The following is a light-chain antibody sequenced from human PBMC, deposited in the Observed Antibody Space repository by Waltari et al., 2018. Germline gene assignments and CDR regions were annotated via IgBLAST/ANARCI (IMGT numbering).Light chain of an antibody. V-gene: IGLV3-10*01. CDR1: ALPKKN. Sequence: SYELTQPPSVSVSPGQTARITCSGDALPKKNVYWYQQKSGQAPVLGIYEDTERPSGIPERFSGSSSGTMATLTISGAQVEDEADYYCYSGDDSGNQEVFGGGTKLTVL. CDR3: YSGDDSGNQEV. J-gene: IGLJ2*01. CDR2: EDT.